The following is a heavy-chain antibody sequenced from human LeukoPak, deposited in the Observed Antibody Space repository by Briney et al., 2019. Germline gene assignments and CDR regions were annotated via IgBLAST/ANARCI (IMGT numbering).Heavy chain of an antibody. J-gene: IGHJ4*02. D-gene: IGHD2-2*01. Sequence: SQTLSLTCTVSGGSISSGDYYWSWIRQPPGKGLEWIGYIYYSGSTYYNPSLKSRVTISVDTSKNQFSLKLSSVTAADTAVYYCARKGRDQLLHGFDYWAREPWSPSPQ. CDR2: IYYSGST. V-gene: IGHV4-30-4*01. CDR3: ARKGRDQLLHGFDY. CDR1: GGSISSGDYY.